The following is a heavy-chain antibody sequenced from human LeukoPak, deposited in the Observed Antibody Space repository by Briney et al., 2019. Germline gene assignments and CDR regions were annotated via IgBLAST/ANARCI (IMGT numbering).Heavy chain of an antibody. D-gene: IGHD3-22*01. Sequence: WASVKVSCKASGGTFSSYAISRVRQAPGQGLEWMGGIIPIFGTANYAQKFQGRVTITTDESTSTAYMELSSLRSEDTAVYYCARGPNYYDSSGLFDYWGQGTLVTVSS. CDR2: IIPIFGTA. CDR1: GGTFSSYA. CDR3: ARGPNYYDSSGLFDY. V-gene: IGHV1-69*05. J-gene: IGHJ4*02.